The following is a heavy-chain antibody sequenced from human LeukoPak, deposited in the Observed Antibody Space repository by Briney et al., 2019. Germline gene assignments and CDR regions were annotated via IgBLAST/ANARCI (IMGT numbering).Heavy chain of an antibody. CDR2: IKQDGSEK. J-gene: IGHJ4*02. D-gene: IGHD6-19*01. V-gene: IGHV3-7*01. Sequence: GGSLRLSCAASGFTFSSYWMSWVRQAPGKGLEWVANIKQDGSEKYYVDSVKGRFTISRDNAKNSLYLQVNSLRAEDTAVYYCARIKQWLAPYYFDYWGQGTLVTVSS. CDR3: ARIKQWLAPYYFDY. CDR1: GFTFSSYW.